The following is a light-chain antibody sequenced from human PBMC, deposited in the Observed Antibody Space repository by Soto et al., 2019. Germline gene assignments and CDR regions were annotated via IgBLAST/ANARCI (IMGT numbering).Light chain of an antibody. J-gene: IGLJ1*01. CDR3: GTWDSRLSVYV. CDR1: SSNIGNNY. V-gene: IGLV1-51*02. Sequence: QSALTQPPSVSAAPGQKVTISCSGSSSNIGNNYVSWYQQLPGTAPKLLIYENNKRPSGIPDRFSGSKSGTSATLGITGLQTGDEADYYCGTWDSRLSVYVFGTATQLTVL. CDR2: ENN.